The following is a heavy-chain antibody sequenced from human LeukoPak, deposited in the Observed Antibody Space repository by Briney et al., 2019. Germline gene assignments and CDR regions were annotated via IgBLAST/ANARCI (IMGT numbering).Heavy chain of an antibody. D-gene: IGHD1-26*01. V-gene: IGHV1-18*01. CDR3: ARDQPHYSRNSHFDY. CDR1: GYTFTNYS. CDR2: ISGYNGNT. J-gene: IGHJ4*02. Sequence: ASVKLSCKPSGYTFTNYSISWVRQAPGQGLEWMGWISGYNGNTNYAQKFQGRVTMTTDTSTTTAYMELRSLRSDDTAVYYCARDQPHYSRNSHFDYWGQGTLVTVSS.